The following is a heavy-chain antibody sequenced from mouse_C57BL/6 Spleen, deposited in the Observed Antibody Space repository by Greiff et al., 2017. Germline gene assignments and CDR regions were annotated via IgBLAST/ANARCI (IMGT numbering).Heavy chain of an antibody. Sequence: VMLVESGPGLVQPSQILSITCTVSGFSLTSYGVHWVRQSPGKGLEWLGVIWSGGSTDYNAAFISRLSISKDNSKSRVFFKMNSLQADDTAIYYCARNLGEIRRGYIDVWGTGTTVTVSS. CDR2: IWSGGST. J-gene: IGHJ1*03. V-gene: IGHV2-2*01. CDR1: GFSLTSYG. CDR3: ARNLGEIRRGYIDV. D-gene: IGHD2-13*01.